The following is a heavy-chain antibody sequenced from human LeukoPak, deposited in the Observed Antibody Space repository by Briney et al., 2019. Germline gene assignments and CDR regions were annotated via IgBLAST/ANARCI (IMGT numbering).Heavy chain of an antibody. CDR1: GHTFNSYD. D-gene: IGHD1-26*01. J-gene: IGHJ4*02. V-gene: IGHV1-8*01. Sequence: SVQFSCKTSGHTFNSYDINWVRQTTGQGLEWMGWMNPHSGNTDYAQKLQGRVTITRNTSISTVYMELTSLRYEDTAVYYCARAKAKVGGTGIDYWGQGTLVTVSS. CDR3: ARAKAKVGGTGIDY. CDR2: MNPHSGNT.